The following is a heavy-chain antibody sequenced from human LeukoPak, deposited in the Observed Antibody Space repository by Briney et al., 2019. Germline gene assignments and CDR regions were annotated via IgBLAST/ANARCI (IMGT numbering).Heavy chain of an antibody. Sequence: SETLSLTCAVYGGSFSGYYWSWIRQPPGKGLEWIVEINHSGSTNYNPSLKSRVTISVDTSKNQFSLKLSSVTAADTAVYYCARGRMVYAKGYYYYGMDVWGQGTTVTVSS. J-gene: IGHJ6*02. D-gene: IGHD2-8*01. CDR3: ARGRMVYAKGYYYYGMDV. V-gene: IGHV4-34*01. CDR2: INHSGST. CDR1: GGSFSGYY.